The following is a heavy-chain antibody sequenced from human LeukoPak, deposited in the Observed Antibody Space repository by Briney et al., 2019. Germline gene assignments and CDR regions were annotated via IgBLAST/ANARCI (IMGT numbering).Heavy chain of an antibody. Sequence: SETLSLTCGVSGGSISNYYWSWIRQPPGKGLEWIAYIDYRGSTTYNPSLKSRVTISVDTSRNQFSLKLSSVTAADTAVYYCASTIDACGGDCYSFDYWGQGTLVTVSS. D-gene: IGHD2-21*02. J-gene: IGHJ4*02. CDR1: GGSISNYY. CDR3: ASTIDACGGDCYSFDY. V-gene: IGHV4-59*01. CDR2: IDYRGST.